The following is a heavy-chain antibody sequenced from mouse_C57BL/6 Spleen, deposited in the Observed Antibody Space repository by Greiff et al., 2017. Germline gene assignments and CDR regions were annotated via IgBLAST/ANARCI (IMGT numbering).Heavy chain of an antibody. Sequence: QVQLQQSGAELVRPGTSVKVSCKASGYAFTNYLIEWVKQRPGQGLEWIGVINPGSGGTNYNEKFKGKATLTADKSSSTAYMQLSSLTSEDSAVYFCARTGGSSPGYFDVWGTGTTVTVSS. D-gene: IGHD1-1*01. CDR1: GYAFTNYL. V-gene: IGHV1-54*01. CDR2: INPGSGGT. CDR3: ARTGGSSPGYFDV. J-gene: IGHJ1*03.